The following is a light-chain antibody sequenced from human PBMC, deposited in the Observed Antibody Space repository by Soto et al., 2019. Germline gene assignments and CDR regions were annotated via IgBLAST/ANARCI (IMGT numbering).Light chain of an antibody. CDR3: QQYGSSPLT. CDR2: RAS. V-gene: IGKV3-20*01. J-gene: IGKJ4*01. Sequence: EIVLTQSPGTLSLSPGERATLSCRASQSVSSSYLAWYQQKPGQAPKVLIYRASSRATGIPDRFSGSGSGTDFTLTISRLEPEDFALYYCQQYGSSPLTFGGGTKVEIK. CDR1: QSVSSSY.